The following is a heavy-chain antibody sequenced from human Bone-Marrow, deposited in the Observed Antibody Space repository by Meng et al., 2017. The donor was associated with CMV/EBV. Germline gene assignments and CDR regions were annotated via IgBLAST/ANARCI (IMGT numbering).Heavy chain of an antibody. Sequence: GESLKISCAASGFTVSSNYMSWVRQAPGKGLEWVAIVFPDGRQTYYSDSVKGRFTISRDNAKNSLYLQMNSLRAEDTAVYYCAREITTIFGVVTTYYYYYGMDGWGQGTTVTVSS. J-gene: IGHJ6*02. CDR2: VFPDGRQT. V-gene: IGHV3-7*01. CDR1: GFTVSSNY. CDR3: AREITTIFGVVTTYYYYYGMDG. D-gene: IGHD3-3*01.